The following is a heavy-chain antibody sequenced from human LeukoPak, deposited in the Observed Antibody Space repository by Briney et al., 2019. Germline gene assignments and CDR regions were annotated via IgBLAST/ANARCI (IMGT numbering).Heavy chain of an antibody. V-gene: IGHV3-23*01. Sequence: PGGSLRLSCAASGFTFSTYAMSWVRQAPGKGLQWVSSISGSGDNTYYADSVKGRFTISRDNSRNTLYLQMNSLRAEDTALYYCANAQDIAVAGTDYWGQGTLSPSPQ. D-gene: IGHD6-19*01. J-gene: IGHJ4*02. CDR1: GFTFSTYA. CDR2: ISGSGDNT. CDR3: ANAQDIAVAGTDY.